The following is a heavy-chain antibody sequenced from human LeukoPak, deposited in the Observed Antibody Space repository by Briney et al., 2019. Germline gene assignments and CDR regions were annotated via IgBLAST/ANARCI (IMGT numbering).Heavy chain of an antibody. J-gene: IGHJ4*02. CDR1: GGSFSGYY. V-gene: IGHV4-34*01. CDR3: ARGGPNYYGSGIDY. D-gene: IGHD3-10*01. CDR2: INHSGST. Sequence: SETLSLTCAVYGGSFSGYYWSWIRQPPGKGLEWIGEINHSGSTNYNPSLKSRVTISVDTSKNQFSLKLSSVTAADTAVYYCARGGPNYYGSGIDYWGQGTLVTVSS.